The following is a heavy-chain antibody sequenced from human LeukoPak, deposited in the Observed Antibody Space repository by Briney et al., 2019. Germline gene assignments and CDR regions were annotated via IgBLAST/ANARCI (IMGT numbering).Heavy chain of an antibody. D-gene: IGHD2-2*02. CDR2: IYYSGST. Sequence: SETLSLTCTVSGGSISSGGFYWSWIRQHPGKGLEWIGDIYYSGSTHYNPSLKSRVTISVDTSKNQFSLKLSSVTAADTAVYYCARTGLRGYCSSTSCYSRGFDYWGQGTLVTVSS. CDR3: ARTGLRGYCSSTSCYSRGFDY. CDR1: GGSISSGGFY. V-gene: IGHV4-31*03. J-gene: IGHJ4*02.